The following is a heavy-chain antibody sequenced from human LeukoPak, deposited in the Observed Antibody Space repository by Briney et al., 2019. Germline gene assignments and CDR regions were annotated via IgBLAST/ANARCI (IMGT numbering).Heavy chain of an antibody. CDR2: ISSSSTYI. CDR1: GFTFSAYI. J-gene: IGHJ4*02. Sequence: GGSLRLSCAASGFTFSAYIMNGVRQAPGKGLEWVSSISSSSTYIYYADSVKGRFTISRDNAKNSLYLQMNILRAEDTAVYYCARAGDSGSYLFFDYWGQGTLVTVSS. D-gene: IGHD1-26*01. CDR3: ARAGDSGSYLFFDY. V-gene: IGHV3-21*01.